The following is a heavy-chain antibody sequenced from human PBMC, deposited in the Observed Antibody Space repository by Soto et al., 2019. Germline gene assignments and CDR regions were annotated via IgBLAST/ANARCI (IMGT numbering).Heavy chain of an antibody. J-gene: IGHJ4*02. CDR2: IWYDESKK. CDR3: ARSGGLGIDF. CDR1: GFTFNTHG. V-gene: IGHV3-33*01. Sequence: GGSLRLSCAASGFTFNTHGMHWVRQAPGKGLEWVAVIWYDESKKYYEDSVTGRFTISRDNSRSALYLQMDSLRAEDTGVYYCARSGGLGIDFWGQGTLVTVSS. D-gene: IGHD6-19*01.